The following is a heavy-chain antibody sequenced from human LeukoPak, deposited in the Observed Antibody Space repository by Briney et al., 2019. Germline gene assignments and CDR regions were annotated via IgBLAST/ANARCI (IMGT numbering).Heavy chain of an antibody. J-gene: IGHJ4*02. CDR2: ISGSGGST. CDR3: ARDFPHYDYVWGSYRYQDY. V-gene: IGHV3-23*01. Sequence: GGSLRLSCAASGFTFSTYAMIWVRQVPGKGLEWVSAISGSGGSTYYADSVKGRFTISRDNSKNTVYLQMNSLRAEDTAVYYCARDFPHYDYVWGSYRYQDYWGQGTLVTVSS. CDR1: GFTFSTYA. D-gene: IGHD3-16*02.